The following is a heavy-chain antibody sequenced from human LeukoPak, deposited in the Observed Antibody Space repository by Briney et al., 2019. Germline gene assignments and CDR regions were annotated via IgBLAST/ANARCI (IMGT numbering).Heavy chain of an antibody. V-gene: IGHV3-11*01. CDR3: ERDFNFWSGYHPDYHYYGMDV. J-gene: IGHJ6*02. CDR2: ISSNSDTI. Sequence: GGSLRLSCAASGFAFSDYYMSWIRQAPGKGLEWVSFISSNSDTIYYADSVKGRFSISRDNAKNSLHLQMNSLRAEDAAMYYCERDFNFWSGYHPDYHYYGMDVWGQGTTVTVSS. CDR1: GFAFSDYY. D-gene: IGHD3-3*01.